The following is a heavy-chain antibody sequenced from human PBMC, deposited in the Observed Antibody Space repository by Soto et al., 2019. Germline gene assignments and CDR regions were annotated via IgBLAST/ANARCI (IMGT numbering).Heavy chain of an antibody. CDR3: ARDDYDSSGYYYVDY. V-gene: IGHV3-33*01. CDR2: IWYDGSNK. D-gene: IGHD3-22*01. CDR1: GFTFSSYG. J-gene: IGHJ4*02. Sequence: GGSLRLSCAASGFTFSSYGMHWVRQAPGKGLDWVAVIWYDGSNKYYADSLKGRFTISRDNSKKTLYLQVNSLRAEDTAVYFCARDDYDSSGYYYVDYWGQGTLVTAPQ.